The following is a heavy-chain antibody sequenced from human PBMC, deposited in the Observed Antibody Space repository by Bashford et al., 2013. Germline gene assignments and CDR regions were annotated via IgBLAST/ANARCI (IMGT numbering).Heavy chain of an antibody. D-gene: IGHD3-10*01. Sequence: GGSLRLSCAASGFTFSNYAMTWVRQAPGKGLEWVSAISPSGDSYYGSSVKGRFTITRDTSTNTLYLQMSSLRVDDTAVYYCAKGSHYGTTWFGRIDCWGQGTLVTVSS. J-gene: IGHJ4*02. CDR1: GFTFSNYA. V-gene: IGHV3-23*01. CDR2: ISPSGDS. CDR3: AKGSHYGTTWFGRIDC.